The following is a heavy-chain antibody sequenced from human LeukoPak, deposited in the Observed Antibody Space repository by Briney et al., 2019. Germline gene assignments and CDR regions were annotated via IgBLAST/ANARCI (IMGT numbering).Heavy chain of an antibody. V-gene: IGHV3-23*01. CDR2: ISGSGGRT. CDR1: GFTFSSYA. J-gene: IGHJ4*02. Sequence: PGGSLRLSCAASGFTFSSYAMSWVRQAPGKGLEWVSDISGSGGRTYYADSVKGRFTISRDNSKNTLYLQMNSLRAEDTAAYYCAKLNADYYGSGIVDYWGQGTLVTVSS. CDR3: AKLNADYYGSGIVDY. D-gene: IGHD3-10*01.